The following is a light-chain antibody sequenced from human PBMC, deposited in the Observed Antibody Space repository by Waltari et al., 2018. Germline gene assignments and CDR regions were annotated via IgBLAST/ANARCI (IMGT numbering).Light chain of an antibody. CDR1: NIGSKR. Sequence: SYVLTQPPSVSVAPGKTARITCGGNNIGSKRGHWYQQKPGQAPVLVIYYDSDRPSGIPERFSGSNSGNTATLTISRVEAGDEADYYCQVWDSSSDHPLFGGGTKLTVL. J-gene: IGLJ2*01. CDR3: QVWDSSSDHPL. CDR2: YDS. V-gene: IGLV3-21*04.